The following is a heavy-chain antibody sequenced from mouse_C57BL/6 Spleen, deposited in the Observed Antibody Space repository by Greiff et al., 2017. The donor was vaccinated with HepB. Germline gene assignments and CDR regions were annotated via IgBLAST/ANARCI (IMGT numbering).Heavy chain of an antibody. Sequence: EVQLQQSGPELVKPGASVKMSCKASGYTFTDYNMHWVKQSHGKSLEWIGYINPNNGGTSYNQKFKGKATLTVNKSSSTAYMELRSLTSEDSAVYYCARKEVYYGNYDYAMDYWGQGTSVTVSS. CDR1: GYTFTDYN. V-gene: IGHV1-22*01. CDR2: INPNNGGT. CDR3: ARKEVYYGNYDYAMDY. D-gene: IGHD2-1*01. J-gene: IGHJ4*01.